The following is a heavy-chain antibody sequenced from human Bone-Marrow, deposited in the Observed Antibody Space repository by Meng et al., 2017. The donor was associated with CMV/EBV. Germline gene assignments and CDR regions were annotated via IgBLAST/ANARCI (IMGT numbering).Heavy chain of an antibody. V-gene: IGHV4-59*01. CDR1: GGSISSYY. Sequence: GSLRLSCTVSGGSISSYYWSWIRQPPGKGLEWIGYIYYSGSTNYNPSLKSRVTISVDTSKNQFSLKLSSVTAADTAVYYCAREGGIAARPYYYYGMDVWGQGTTVTASS. J-gene: IGHJ6*02. CDR2: IYYSGST. CDR3: AREGGIAARPYYYYGMDV. D-gene: IGHD6-6*01.